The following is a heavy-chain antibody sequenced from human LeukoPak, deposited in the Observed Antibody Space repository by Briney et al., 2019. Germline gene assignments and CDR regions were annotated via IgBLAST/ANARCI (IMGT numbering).Heavy chain of an antibody. CDR2: INSDGSST. V-gene: IGHV3-74*01. CDR1: GFTFNNYG. CDR3: ARYNWNPFDY. D-gene: IGHD1-20*01. J-gene: IGHJ4*02. Sequence: GGSLRLSCAASGFTFNNYGMHWVRQAPGKGLVWVSRINSDGSSTSYADSVKGRFIISRDNAKNTLYLQMNSLRAEDTAVYYCARYNWNPFDYWGQGTLVTVSS.